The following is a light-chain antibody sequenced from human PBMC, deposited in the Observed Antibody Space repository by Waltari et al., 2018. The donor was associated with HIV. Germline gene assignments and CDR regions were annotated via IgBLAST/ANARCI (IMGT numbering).Light chain of an antibody. CDR3: QQTYTDPKT. J-gene: IGKJ1*01. Sequence: DIQMTQSPSSLPASVGDRVTITCRASQSISTFLNWYQQKPGKAPDLLISGASSVQSGVPSRFSGSGSGTDFILTISSLQPEDFATYYCQQTYTDPKTFGQGTTVDIK. CDR2: GAS. CDR1: QSISTF. V-gene: IGKV1-39*01.